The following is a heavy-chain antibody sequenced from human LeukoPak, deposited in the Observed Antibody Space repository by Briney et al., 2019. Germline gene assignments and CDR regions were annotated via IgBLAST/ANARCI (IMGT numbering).Heavy chain of an antibody. CDR2: MNPNSGNT. J-gene: IGHJ5*02. V-gene: IGHV1-8*01. CDR1: GYTFTSYD. Sequence: ASVKVSCKASGYTFTSYDINWVRQATGQGLEWMGWMNPNSGNTGYAQKFQDRVTMTRNTSISTAYMELSSLRSEDTAVYYCARLFDYVWGSYRPWGQGTLVTVSS. D-gene: IGHD3-16*02. CDR3: ARLFDYVWGSYRP.